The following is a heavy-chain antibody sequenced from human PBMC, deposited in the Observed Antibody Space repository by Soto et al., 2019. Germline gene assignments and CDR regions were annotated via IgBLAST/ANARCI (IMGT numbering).Heavy chain of an antibody. CDR2: IYHSGST. V-gene: IGHV4-30-2*01. J-gene: IGHJ6*02. CDR3: ARRRGFPYYYGMDV. Sequence: SETLSLTCAVSGGSISSGGYSWSWIRQPPGKGLEWIGYIYHSGSTYYNQSLKSRVNISVNRSKNQYTLKLSSVTAADTAVYYCARRRGFPYYYGMDVWGQGTTVT. CDR1: GGSISSGGYS. D-gene: IGHD5-12*01.